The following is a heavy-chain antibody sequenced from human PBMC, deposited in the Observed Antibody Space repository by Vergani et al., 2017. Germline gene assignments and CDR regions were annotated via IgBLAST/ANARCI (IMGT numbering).Heavy chain of an antibody. CDR3: AREDHVGYWGSMTWGAFDS. CDR1: GGSISSYY. D-gene: IGHD7-27*01. V-gene: IGHV4-59*01. J-gene: IGHJ3*02. CDR2: IYYSGST. Sequence: QVQLQESGPGLVKPSETLSLTCTVSGGSISSYYWSWIRQPPGKGLEWIGYIYYSGSTNYNPPLKSRVTISVDTSKNQFSLKLSSVTAADTAVYYCAREDHVGYWGSMTWGAFDSWGQGTMVTVSS.